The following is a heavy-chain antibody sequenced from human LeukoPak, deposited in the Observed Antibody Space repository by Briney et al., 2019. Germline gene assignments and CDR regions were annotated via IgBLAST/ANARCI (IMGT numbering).Heavy chain of an antibody. J-gene: IGHJ4*02. V-gene: IGHV4-59*08. D-gene: IGHD3-10*01. CDR2: IYYNGST. CDR1: GGSISSYY. CDR3: ARTGSVREGFLGY. Sequence: PSETLSLTCTVSGGSISSYYWSWIRQPPGKGLEWIGYIYYNGSTNYNPSLKSRVTISVDTSKNQFSLKLSSVTAADTAVYYCARTGSVREGFLGYWGQGTLVTVSS.